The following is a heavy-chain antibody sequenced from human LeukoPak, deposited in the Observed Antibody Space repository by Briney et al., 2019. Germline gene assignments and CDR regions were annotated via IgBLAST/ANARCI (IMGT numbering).Heavy chain of an antibody. CDR1: GFTFRSYS. V-gene: IGHV3-30-3*01. CDR2: ISSDGVYK. J-gene: IGHJ6*02. CDR3: ARDRYYGSGPYYGMDV. Sequence: GGSLRLSCAASGFTFRSYSMHWVRRAPGQGLEWVALISSDGVYKYYADSVEGRFTISRDTSENTLYLQMNSLRPEDTAVYYCARDRYYGSGPYYGMDVWGQGTTVIVSS. D-gene: IGHD3-10*01.